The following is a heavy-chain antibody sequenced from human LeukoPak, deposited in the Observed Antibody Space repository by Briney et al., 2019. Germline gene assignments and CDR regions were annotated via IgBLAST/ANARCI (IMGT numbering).Heavy chain of an antibody. CDR1: GFTFSTDA. V-gene: IGHV3-23*01. Sequence: GGSLRLSCTASGFTFSTDAMSWVRQAPGKGLEWVSAITGGGARTYYADSVKGRFTISRDNSKSTLHLQMNSLRAEDTAVYYCAKGGIVVVEAARPNDYWGQGTLVIVSS. CDR2: ITGGGART. D-gene: IGHD2-15*01. J-gene: IGHJ4*02. CDR3: AKGGIVVVEAARPNDY.